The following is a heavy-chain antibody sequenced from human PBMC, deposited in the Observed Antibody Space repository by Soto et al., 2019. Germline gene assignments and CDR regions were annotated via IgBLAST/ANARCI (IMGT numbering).Heavy chain of an antibody. D-gene: IGHD3-3*01. CDR1: GFTVSINY. V-gene: IGHV3-30*18. J-gene: IGHJ6*02. Sequence: HPGGSLRLSCAASGFTVSINYMSWVRQAPGKGLEWVAVISYDGSNKYYADSVKGRFTISRDNSKNTLYLQMNSLRAEDTAVYYCAKDVLRFLEWLAFYGMDVWGQGTTVTVS. CDR3: AKDVLRFLEWLAFYGMDV. CDR2: ISYDGSNK.